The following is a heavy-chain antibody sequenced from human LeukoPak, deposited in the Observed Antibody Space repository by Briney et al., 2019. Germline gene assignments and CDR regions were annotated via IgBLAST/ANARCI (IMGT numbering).Heavy chain of an antibody. V-gene: IGHV4-34*01. CDR2: INHSGST. Sequence: SETLSLTCAVYGGSFSGYYWSWIRQPPGKGLEWIGEINHSGSTNYNPSLKSRVTISVDTSKNQFSLKLSSVTAADTAVYYCARVTSGSGSPVDYWGQGTLVTVSS. CDR3: ARVTSGSGSPVDY. J-gene: IGHJ4*02. D-gene: IGHD3-10*01. CDR1: GGSFSGYY.